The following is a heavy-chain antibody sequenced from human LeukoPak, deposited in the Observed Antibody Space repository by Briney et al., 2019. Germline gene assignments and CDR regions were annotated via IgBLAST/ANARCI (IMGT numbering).Heavy chain of an antibody. D-gene: IGHD3-10*01. CDR3: ARGGWFGELPFDY. V-gene: IGHV3-74*01. CDR2: INSDGSST. Sequence: GGSLRLSCAASGFTFSSYWMHWVRQAPGKGLVWVSRINSDGSSTSYADSVKGRFTISRDNAKNTLYLQMNSLRAGDTAVYYCARGGWFGELPFDYWGQGTLVTVSS. CDR1: GFTFSSYW. J-gene: IGHJ4*02.